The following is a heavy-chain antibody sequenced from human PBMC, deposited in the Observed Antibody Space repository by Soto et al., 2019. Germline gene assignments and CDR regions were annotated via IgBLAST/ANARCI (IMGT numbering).Heavy chain of an antibody. J-gene: IGHJ6*02. V-gene: IGHV1-45*02. Sequence: HIQLAQSGAEVRKTGSSVEISCKSSGYTFTYRYMHWVQQAPGQALEWRGWITPFNGNTKYAQTFHERVTFTRDGYRSTAYMELSGLISADTGITYSVCLLYSYGLDVWGQGTTVTVSS. CDR2: ITPFNGNT. CDR1: GYTFTYRY. CDR3: VCLLYSYGLDV. D-gene: IGHD3-3*01.